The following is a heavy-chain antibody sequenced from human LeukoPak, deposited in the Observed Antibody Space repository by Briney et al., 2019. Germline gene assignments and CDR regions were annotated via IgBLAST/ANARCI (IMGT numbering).Heavy chain of an antibody. Sequence: GGSLRLSCAASGFTFSSYAMSWVRQAPGKGLEWVSAISGSGGSTYYADSVKGRFTISRDNSKNTLYLQMNSLRAEDTAVYYCAKVPWIQLWSENYFDYWGQGTLVTVSS. CDR1: GFTFSSYA. V-gene: IGHV3-23*01. CDR2: ISGSGGST. D-gene: IGHD5-18*01. CDR3: AKVPWIQLWSENYFDY. J-gene: IGHJ4*02.